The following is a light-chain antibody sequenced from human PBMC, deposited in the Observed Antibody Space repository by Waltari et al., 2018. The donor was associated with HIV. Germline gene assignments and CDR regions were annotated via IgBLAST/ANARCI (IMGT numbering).Light chain of an antibody. CDR2: EDS. Sequence: SYELTQPPSVSVSPGQAARITCSGDALPNKYAYWYQQKSGQAPVLVIYEDSERPSGIPGRVSGSSSGTMATLTISGAQVEDEADYYCYSTDSSGYPLFGGGTKLTVL. J-gene: IGLJ2*01. CDR1: ALPNKY. V-gene: IGLV3-10*01. CDR3: YSTDSSGYPL.